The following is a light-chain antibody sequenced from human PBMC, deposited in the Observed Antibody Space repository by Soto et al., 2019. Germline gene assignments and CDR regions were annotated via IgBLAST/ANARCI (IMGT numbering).Light chain of an antibody. Sequence: DIQMTQSPSSLSASVGDRVTITCRASQSISSFLNWYQKKPGKAPKLLIYAASSLQSGVPSRFSGSGSGTDFTITISSLQPEDFATYYCQQSYSTPRTFGQGTKVEIK. J-gene: IGKJ1*01. V-gene: IGKV1-39*01. CDR2: AAS. CDR1: QSISSF. CDR3: QQSYSTPRT.